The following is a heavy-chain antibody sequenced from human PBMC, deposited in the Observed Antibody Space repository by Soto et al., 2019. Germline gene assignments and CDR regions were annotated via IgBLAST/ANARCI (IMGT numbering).Heavy chain of an antibody. V-gene: IGHV1-69*01. J-gene: IGHJ5*02. CDR1: GGTFSSYA. Sequence: QVQLVQSGAEVKKPRSSVKVSCKASGGTFSSYAISWVRQAPGQGLEWMGGIIPIFGTANYAQKFQGRVTITADESTSTAYMELSSLRSEDTAVYYCARDPLTYVRLVRYNWFDPWGQGTLVTVSS. CDR2: IIPIFGTA. CDR3: ARDPLTYVRLVRYNWFDP. D-gene: IGHD6-19*01.